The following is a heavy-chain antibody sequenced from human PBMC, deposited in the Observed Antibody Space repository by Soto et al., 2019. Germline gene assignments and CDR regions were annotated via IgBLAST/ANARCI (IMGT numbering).Heavy chain of an antibody. J-gene: IGHJ4*02. CDR3: ARGSTYYYDSSGYYIYYFDY. CDR1: AFTFSTYG. D-gene: IGHD3-22*01. CDR2: IKQDGSEK. V-gene: IGHV3-7*03. Sequence: GSLRLSCAASAFTFSTYGRSWVRQAPGKGLEWVANIKQDGSEKYYVDSVKGRFTISRDNAKKSLYLQMNSLRAEDTAVYYCARGSTYYYDSSGYYIYYFDYWGQGTLVTVSS.